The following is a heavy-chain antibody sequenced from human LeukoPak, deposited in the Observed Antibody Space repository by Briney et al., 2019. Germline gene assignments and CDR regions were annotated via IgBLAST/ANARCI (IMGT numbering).Heavy chain of an antibody. CDR3: AKGGATVIDY. D-gene: IGHD4-17*01. CDR1: AFTFSSYW. CDR2: PNSDGIST. V-gene: IGHV3-74*01. J-gene: IGHJ4*02. Sequence: PGGYLRFYCAASAFTFSSYWMHWVRQGQGKGLVWVSRPNSDGISTSYADSVKGRFTISRDNAKNTLYLQMNSLRDEDTAVYYCAKGGATVIDYWGQGTLVTVSS.